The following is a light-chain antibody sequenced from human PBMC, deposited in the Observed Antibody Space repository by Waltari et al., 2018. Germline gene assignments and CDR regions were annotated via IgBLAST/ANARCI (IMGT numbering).Light chain of an antibody. V-gene: IGKV1-NL1*01. Sequence: DIQMTQSPSSLSASVGDRVTITCRASQGISNSLAWYQQTPGKAPKLLLYAASRLESGGPSRFSGSGSGTDYTLTISSLQPEDFATYYCQQYYSTPPYTFGQGTKLEIK. J-gene: IGKJ2*01. CDR1: QGISNS. CDR2: AAS. CDR3: QQYYSTPPYT.